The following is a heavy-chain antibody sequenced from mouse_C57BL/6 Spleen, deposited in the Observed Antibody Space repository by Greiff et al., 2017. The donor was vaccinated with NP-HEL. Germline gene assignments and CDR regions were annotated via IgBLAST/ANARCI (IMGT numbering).Heavy chain of an antibody. Sequence: VQLQQSGPELVKPGASVKIPCKASGYTFTDYNMDWVKQSHGKSLEWIGDINPNNGGTIYNQKFKGKGTLTVDKSSSTAYMELRSLTSEDTAVYCCARSPDYDYDMAWVAYWGQGTLVTVSA. CDR3: ARSPDYDYDMAWVAY. CDR2: INPNNGGT. V-gene: IGHV1-18*01. J-gene: IGHJ3*01. D-gene: IGHD2-4*01. CDR1: GYTFTDYN.